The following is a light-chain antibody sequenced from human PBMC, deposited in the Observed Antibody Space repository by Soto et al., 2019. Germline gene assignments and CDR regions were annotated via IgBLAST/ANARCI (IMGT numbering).Light chain of an antibody. Sequence: QSVLTQPPSVSAAPGQKVTISCSGSSSNIGNYDVSWYQQLPGTAPKLLIYENNKRPSGIPDRFSGSKSGTSATLGITGLRTGDEAAYYCGVWDSSLSGGVFGGGTKLTVL. J-gene: IGLJ2*01. CDR2: ENN. CDR3: GVWDSSLSGGV. CDR1: SSNIGNYD. V-gene: IGLV1-51*01.